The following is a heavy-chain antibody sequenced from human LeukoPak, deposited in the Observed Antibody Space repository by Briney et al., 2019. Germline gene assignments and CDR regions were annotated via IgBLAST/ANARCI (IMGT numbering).Heavy chain of an antibody. CDR3: AKGDTTWELPHDY. CDR1: EFTFSSYA. CDR2: MSGSGGST. D-gene: IGHD1-26*01. Sequence: GGSLRLSCAASEFTFSSYAMNWVRQAPGKGLEWVSAMSGSGGSTYYADSVEGRFTISRDNSKNTLYLQMNSLRAEDTAVYYCAKGDTTWELPHDYWGQGTLVTVSS. J-gene: IGHJ4*02. V-gene: IGHV3-23*01.